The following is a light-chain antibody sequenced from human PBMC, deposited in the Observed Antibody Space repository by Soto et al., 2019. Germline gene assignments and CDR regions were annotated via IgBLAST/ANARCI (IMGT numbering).Light chain of an antibody. CDR3: QTWGAGFVL. CDR2: LNSDGSH. V-gene: IGLV4-69*01. CDR1: SGHSSYA. Sequence: QLVLTQSPSASASLGASVKLTCTLSSGHSSYAIAWHQQQPEKGPRYLMKLNSDGSHRKGDGIPDRFSGSSSGAERYLTISSLQSEDEADYYCQTWGAGFVLFDGGTKLTVL. J-gene: IGLJ2*01.